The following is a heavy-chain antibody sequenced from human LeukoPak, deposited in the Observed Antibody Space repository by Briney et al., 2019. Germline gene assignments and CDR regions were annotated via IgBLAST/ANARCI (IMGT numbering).Heavy chain of an antibody. CDR3: ARVPSWYCSGGSCYHFQH. J-gene: IGHJ1*01. Sequence: GRSLRLSCAASGFTFSSYAMHWVRQAPGKGLEWVAFISYDGSSKYYADSVKGRFTISRDNSKNTLYLQMNSLRTEDTAVYYCARVPSWYCSGGSCYHFQHWGQGTLVTVSP. CDR2: ISYDGSSK. CDR1: GFTFSSYA. D-gene: IGHD2-15*01. V-gene: IGHV3-30-3*01.